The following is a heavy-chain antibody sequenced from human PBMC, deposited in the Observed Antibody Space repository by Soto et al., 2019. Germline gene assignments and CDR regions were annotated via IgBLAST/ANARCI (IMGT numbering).Heavy chain of an antibody. J-gene: IGHJ5*02. CDR3: ARGGGLLWFGDPPGGFDP. CDR2: INHSGST. Sequence: QVQLQQWGAGLLKPSETLSLTCAVYGGSFSGYYWSWIRQPPGKGLEWIGEINHSGSTNYNPSLKIRVTISVDTSKNQFSLKRSSVTAADTAVYYCARGGGLLWFGDPPGGFDPWGQGTLVTVSS. D-gene: IGHD3-10*01. CDR1: GGSFSGYY. V-gene: IGHV4-34*01.